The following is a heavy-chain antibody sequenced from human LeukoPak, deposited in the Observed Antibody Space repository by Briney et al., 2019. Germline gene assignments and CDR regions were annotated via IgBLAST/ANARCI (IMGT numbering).Heavy chain of an antibody. D-gene: IGHD1-26*01. CDR1: GGSISSGDYY. CDR2: IYYSGST. J-gene: IGHJ5*02. CDR3: ARDGILNWFDP. V-gene: IGHV4-30-4*01. Sequence: SETLSLTCTVSGGSISSGDYYWSWIRQPPGKGLEWIGYIYYSGSTYYNPSLKSRVTISVDTSKNQFSLKLSSVTAADTAVCYCARDGILNWFDPWGQGTLVTVSS.